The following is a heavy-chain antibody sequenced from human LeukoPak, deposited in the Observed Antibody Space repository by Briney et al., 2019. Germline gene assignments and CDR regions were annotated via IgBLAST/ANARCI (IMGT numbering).Heavy chain of an antibody. Sequence: KPSETLSLTCTVSGGSVSNGNYYWSWIRQPPGKGLEWIGYLYYSGSTNYNPSLKSRVTISIDTSKNQFSLKLSSVTAADTAVYYCAGDRVGGYDYAYFDLWGRGTLVTVSS. D-gene: IGHD5-12*01. J-gene: IGHJ2*01. CDR3: AGDRVGGYDYAYFDL. CDR2: LYYSGST. CDR1: GGSVSNGNYY. V-gene: IGHV4-61*01.